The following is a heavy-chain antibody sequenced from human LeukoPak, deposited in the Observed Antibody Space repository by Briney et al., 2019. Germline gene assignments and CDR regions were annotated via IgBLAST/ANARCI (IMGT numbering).Heavy chain of an antibody. CDR1: GFTFSSYG. D-gene: IGHD1-14*01. Sequence: SGGSLRLSCAASGFTFSSYGMHWVRQAPGKGLEWVAFIRYDGSNKYYADSVKGRFTISRDNSKNTLYLQMNSLRAEDTAVYYCARVWGNHELHWGQGTLVTVSS. CDR2: IRYDGSNK. J-gene: IGHJ4*02. V-gene: IGHV3-30*02. CDR3: ARVWGNHELH.